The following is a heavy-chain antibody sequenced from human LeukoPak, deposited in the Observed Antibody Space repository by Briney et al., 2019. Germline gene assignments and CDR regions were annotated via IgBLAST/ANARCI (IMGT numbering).Heavy chain of an antibody. V-gene: IGHV4-34*01. Sequence: SETLSLTCAVYGGSFSGYYWSWIRQPPGKGLEWIGEINHSGSTNYNPSLKSRVTISVDTSKNQFSLKLSSVTAADTAMYYCARDRTEVPYYMDVWGKGTTVTVSS. CDR3: ARDRTEVPYYMDV. CDR1: GGSFSGYY. J-gene: IGHJ6*03. D-gene: IGHD2-2*01. CDR2: INHSGST.